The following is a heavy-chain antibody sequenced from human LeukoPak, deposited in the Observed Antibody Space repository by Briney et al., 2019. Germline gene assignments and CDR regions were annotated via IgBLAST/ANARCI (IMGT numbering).Heavy chain of an antibody. V-gene: IGHV4-39*01. Sequence: SETLSLTCTVSGGSISSSSYYWGWIRQPPGKGLEWIGSIYYSGSTYYNPSLKSRVTISVDTSKNQFSLKLSSVTAADTAVYYCARPTAVAGTSDYWGQGTLVTVSS. CDR2: IYYSGST. J-gene: IGHJ4*02. CDR3: ARPTAVAGTSDY. D-gene: IGHD6-19*01. CDR1: GGSISSSSYY.